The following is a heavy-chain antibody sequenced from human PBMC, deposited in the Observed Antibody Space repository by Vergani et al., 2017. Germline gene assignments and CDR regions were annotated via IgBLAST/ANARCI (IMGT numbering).Heavy chain of an antibody. CDR3: VRSNYGYDF. CDR2: FDPNGGGT. Sequence: QVHLVPSAAEVKKPGASVRVSCKASGYPFTNYFLHWVRPAPGQGLEWMAIFDPNGGGTNYAPKFQGRLTLTRDTSTTTVYMSLRSLTSEDTALYYCVRSNYGYDFWGQGTLVTVSS. V-gene: IGHV1-46*01. J-gene: IGHJ4*02. D-gene: IGHD3-16*01. CDR1: GYPFTNYF.